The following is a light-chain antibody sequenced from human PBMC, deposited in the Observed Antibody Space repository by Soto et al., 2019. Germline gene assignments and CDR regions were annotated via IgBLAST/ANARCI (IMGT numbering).Light chain of an antibody. Sequence: DIQVTQSPSTLSASVGDRVTITCRTSQNINTWLAWFQKKPGKAPKVVISKASTLKSGVPSRFSGDESGTKFTLTISSLQTEDLATYYCQRYGANSPWSFRQRTNMEIK. J-gene: IGKJ1*01. V-gene: IGKV1-5*03. CDR3: QRYGANSPWS. CDR1: QNINTW. CDR2: KAS.